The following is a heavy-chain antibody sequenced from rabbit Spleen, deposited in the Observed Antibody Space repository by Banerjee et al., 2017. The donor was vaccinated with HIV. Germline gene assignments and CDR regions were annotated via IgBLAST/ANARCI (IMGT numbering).Heavy chain of an antibody. V-gene: IGHV1S40*01. CDR2: INAITGRA. CDR1: GFDLSNYYY. D-gene: IGHD1-1*01. Sequence: QSLEESGGDLVKPEGSLTLTCKASGFDLSNYYYMCWVRQAPGKGLEWIACINAITGRAVYASWAKGRLTFSKTSSTTVTLQMTSLTAADTATYFCARDLDDVIGRNFGWWGPGTLVTVS. J-gene: IGHJ4*01. CDR3: ARDLDDVIGRNFGW.